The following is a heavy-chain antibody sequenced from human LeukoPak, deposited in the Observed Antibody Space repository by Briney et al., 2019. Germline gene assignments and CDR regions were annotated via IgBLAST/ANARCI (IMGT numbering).Heavy chain of an antibody. V-gene: IGHV5-51*01. Sequence: GESLKISCKASGYSFTSYWIGWVRQMPGKGLEWMGIIYPGDSDTRYSPSFQGQVTISADKSISTAYLQWSSLKASDTAMYYCARQAVSGYSYNWFDPWGQGTLVTVSS. J-gene: IGHJ5*02. CDR1: GYSFTSYW. D-gene: IGHD3-22*01. CDR2: IYPGDSDT. CDR3: ARQAVSGYSYNWFDP.